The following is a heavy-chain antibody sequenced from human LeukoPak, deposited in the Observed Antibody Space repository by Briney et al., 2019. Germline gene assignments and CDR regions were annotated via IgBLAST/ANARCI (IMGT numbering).Heavy chain of an antibody. D-gene: IGHD3-3*01. V-gene: IGHV1-69*13. CDR3: ARDTHLRSGYYHGDYYYGMDV. J-gene: IGHJ6*02. CDR2: IIPIFGTA. CDR1: GGTFSSYA. Sequence: GASVKVSCKASGGTFSSYAISWVRQAPGQGLEWMGGIIPIFGTANYAQKFQGRVTITADESTSTAYMELSSLRSEDTAVYYCARDTHLRSGYYHGDYYYGMDVWGQGTTVTVSS.